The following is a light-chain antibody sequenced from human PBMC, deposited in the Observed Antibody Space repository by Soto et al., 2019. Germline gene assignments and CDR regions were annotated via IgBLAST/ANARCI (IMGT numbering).Light chain of an antibody. J-gene: IGKJ5*01. V-gene: IGKV3-15*01. CDR1: QSVSSL. CDR3: QQYNAWPIT. CDR2: RAS. Sequence: EVVMTQSPATLSLSPGERATLSCRASQSVSSLLAWYQQKPGQAPRLLIYRASYRATGVSGRFSGSGSGTEFTLTITSLQSEDFSVYYCQQYNAWPITFGQGTRLEIK.